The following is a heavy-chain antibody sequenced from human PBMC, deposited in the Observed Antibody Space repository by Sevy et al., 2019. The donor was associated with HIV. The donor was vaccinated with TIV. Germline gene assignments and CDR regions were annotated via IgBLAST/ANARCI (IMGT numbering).Heavy chain of an antibody. Sequence: GGSLRLSCVASGFTFSNSAMSWVRQAPGKGLQWVSFIRGSGDGIFYADSAKGRFTISRDNSKNTLYLLMNALRVEDTAVYYCVKRKLLRDYFYYMDVWGKGTTVTVSS. CDR1: GFTFSNSA. CDR2: IRGSGDGI. J-gene: IGHJ6*03. CDR3: VKRKLLRDYFYYMDV. V-gene: IGHV3-23*01.